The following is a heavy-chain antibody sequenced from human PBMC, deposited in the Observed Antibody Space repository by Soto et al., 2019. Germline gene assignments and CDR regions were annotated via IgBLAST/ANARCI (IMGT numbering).Heavy chain of an antibody. J-gene: IGHJ6*02. D-gene: IGHD2-15*01. CDR1: GYTFTGYD. CDR2: INPNSGGR. Sequence: GASLKVSCKAFGYTFTGYDMHWVRQAPGQGLEWMGWINPNSGGRNYAQKFQGWVTMARDTSISTGYMELSRLRSDDTAVYYCARGGSGGTHYYYGMDAWGQGTTVTVS. V-gene: IGHV1-2*04. CDR3: ARGGSGGTHYYYGMDA.